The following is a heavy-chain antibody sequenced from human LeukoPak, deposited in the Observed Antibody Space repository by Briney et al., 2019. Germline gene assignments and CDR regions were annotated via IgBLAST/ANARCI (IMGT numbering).Heavy chain of an antibody. D-gene: IGHD6-13*01. V-gene: IGHV4-39*07. J-gene: IGHJ6*03. CDR1: SGSITSGSHY. CDR2: IFYSGST. CDR3: ARVPYSTRLYYMDV. Sequence: PSEALSLTCTVSSGSITSGSHYWGWIRQPPGKGLEWIGSIFYSGSTYYNLSLKSRVTMSVDTSKNQFSLKLTSVTAADTAVYYCARVPYSTRLYYMDVWGKGTTVTVSS.